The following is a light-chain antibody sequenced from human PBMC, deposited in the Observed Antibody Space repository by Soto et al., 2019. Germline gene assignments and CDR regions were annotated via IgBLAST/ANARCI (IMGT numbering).Light chain of an antibody. CDR1: QSVSSN. J-gene: IGKJ1*01. V-gene: IGKV3-15*01. Sequence: EIVMTQSPTTLSVSPGSRPTLACRASQSVSSNLAWYQQKPGQAPRLIIYGASTRATGIPARFSGSGYGTEVNLTISSLQSADFAVYYCQQYNNWPRTFGQGTKVDIK. CDR2: GAS. CDR3: QQYNNWPRT.